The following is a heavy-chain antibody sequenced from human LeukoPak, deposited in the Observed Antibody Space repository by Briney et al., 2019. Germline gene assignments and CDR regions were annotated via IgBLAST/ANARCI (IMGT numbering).Heavy chain of an antibody. CDR3: AKEFDDSSGYYYGGDY. Sequence: PGGSLRLSCAASGFTFSSYEMNWVRQAPGKGLEWVSYISSSGSTIYYADSVKGRFTISRDNAKNSLYLQMNSLRTEDTALYYCAKEFDDSSGYYYGGDYWGQGTLVTVSS. J-gene: IGHJ4*02. CDR2: ISSSGSTI. V-gene: IGHV3-48*03. CDR1: GFTFSSYE. D-gene: IGHD3-22*01.